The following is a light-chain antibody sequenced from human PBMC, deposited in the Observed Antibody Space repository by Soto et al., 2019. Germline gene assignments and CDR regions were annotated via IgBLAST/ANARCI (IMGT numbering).Light chain of an antibody. Sequence: VLTQSPGTLSLSPGDRATLSCRADQSLSSSYLAWYQQKPGQAPRLLIYATSNRATGSPVRFSGSGSGTDFTLTISRLEPEDFAVYYCQSLGTFGQGTKVEI. CDR1: QSLSSSY. J-gene: IGKJ1*01. CDR3: QSLGT. V-gene: IGKV3-20*01. CDR2: ATS.